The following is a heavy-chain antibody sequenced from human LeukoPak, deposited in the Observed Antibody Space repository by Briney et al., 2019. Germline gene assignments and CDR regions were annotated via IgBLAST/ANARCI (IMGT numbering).Heavy chain of an antibody. D-gene: IGHD6-13*01. CDR3: AREAAGPRYYYYYYMDF. J-gene: IGHJ6*03. CDR1: SGSISSYY. Sequence: SETLSLTCTVSSGSISSYYWSWIRQPAGKGLEWIGRIYTSGSTNYNPALKSRVTISVDTSKNQFSLKLSSVTAADTAVYYCAREAAGPRYYYYYYMDFWGKGTTVTVSS. CDR2: IYTSGST. V-gene: IGHV4-4*07.